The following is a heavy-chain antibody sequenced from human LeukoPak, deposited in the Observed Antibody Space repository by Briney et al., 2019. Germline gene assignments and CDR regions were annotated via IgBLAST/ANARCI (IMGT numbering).Heavy chain of an antibody. D-gene: IGHD3-16*02. J-gene: IGHJ3*02. CDR3: ARDLDDYVWGSYRNGAFDI. Sequence: PGGSLRLSCAVSGFTFSSYWMTWVRQAPGKGLEWVANIKRDGSEKYYVDSVKGRFTISRDNAKNSLYLQMNSLRAEYTAIYYSARDLDDYVWGSYRNGAFDIWGQGTMVTVSS. CDR1: GFTFSSYW. CDR2: IKRDGSEK. V-gene: IGHV3-7*01.